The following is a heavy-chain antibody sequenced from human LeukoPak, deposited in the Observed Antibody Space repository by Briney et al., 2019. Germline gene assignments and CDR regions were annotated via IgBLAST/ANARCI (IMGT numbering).Heavy chain of an antibody. D-gene: IGHD2-21*01. CDR3: AFCGGDCYFKQDAFDI. CDR1: GFTFSSYG. Sequence: GRSLRLSCAASGFTFSSYGMHWVRQAPGKGLEWVAVISYDGSNKYYADSVKGRFTISRDNAKNSLYLQMNSLRAEDTAVYYCAFCGGDCYFKQDAFDIWGQGTMVTVSS. J-gene: IGHJ3*02. CDR2: ISYDGSNK. V-gene: IGHV3-30*03.